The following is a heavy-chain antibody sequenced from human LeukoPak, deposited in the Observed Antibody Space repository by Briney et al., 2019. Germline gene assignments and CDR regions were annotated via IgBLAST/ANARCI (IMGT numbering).Heavy chain of an antibody. CDR3: ARQEGYCSSTSCYGYYYYYGMDV. Sequence: SETLSLTCTVSGGSISSSSYYWGWIRQPPGKGLEWIGSIYYRGSTYYNPSLKSRVTISVDTSKNQFSLKLSSVTAADTAVYYCARQEGYCSSTSCYGYYYYYGMDVWGQGTTVTVSS. D-gene: IGHD2-2*01. CDR1: GGSISSSSYY. V-gene: IGHV4-39*01. J-gene: IGHJ6*02. CDR2: IYYRGST.